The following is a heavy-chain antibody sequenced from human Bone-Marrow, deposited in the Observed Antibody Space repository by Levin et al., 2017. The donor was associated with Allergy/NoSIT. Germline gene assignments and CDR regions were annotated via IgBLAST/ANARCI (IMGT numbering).Heavy chain of an antibody. CDR1: GYDFKNYW. CDR2: IHPSATET. V-gene: IGHV5-51*01. CDR3: ARHSCTTTSCAIEI. D-gene: IGHD2-2*01. Sequence: GESLKISCRGYGYDFKNYWIGWVRQKAGKGLEWMGVIHPSATETRYSPSFQGQVSISADTSTNTAYVQWNSLKASDTALYYCARHSCTTTSCAIEIWGQGTLVTVSS. J-gene: IGHJ4*02.